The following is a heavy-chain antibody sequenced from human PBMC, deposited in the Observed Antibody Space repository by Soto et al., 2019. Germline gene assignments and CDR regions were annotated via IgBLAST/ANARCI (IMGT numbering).Heavy chain of an antibody. CDR1: GGSISSYY. CDR2: IYYSGST. CDR3: ARGGDFWSGYSSHYYYGMDV. J-gene: IGHJ6*02. V-gene: IGHV4-59*01. Sequence: SETLSLTCTVSGGSISSYYWSWIRQPPGKGLEWIGYIYYSGSTNYNPSLKSRVTISVDTSKNQFSLKLSSVTAADTAVYYFARGGDFWSGYSSHYYYGMDVWGQGTTVTVSS. D-gene: IGHD3-3*01.